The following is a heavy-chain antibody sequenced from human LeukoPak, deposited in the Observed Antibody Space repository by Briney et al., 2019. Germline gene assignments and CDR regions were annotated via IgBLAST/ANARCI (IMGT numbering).Heavy chain of an antibody. J-gene: IGHJ5*02. Sequence: SQTLSLTCTVSGGSITSDDYYWSWTRQAPGKGLEYIGYIYYTGDTHYNPSLKSRVTISRDTSKNQFSLRLNSVTAADTAVYYCARRSSGSYWFDPWGQGTLVTVSS. V-gene: IGHV4-30-4*08. CDR3: ARRSSGSYWFDP. CDR2: IYYTGDT. D-gene: IGHD1-26*01. CDR1: GGSITSDDYY.